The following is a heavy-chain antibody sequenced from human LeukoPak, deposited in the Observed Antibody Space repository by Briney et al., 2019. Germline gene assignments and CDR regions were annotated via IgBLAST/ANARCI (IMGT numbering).Heavy chain of an antibody. CDR2: IYYSGST. J-gene: IGHJ3*02. V-gene: IGHV4-59*01. CDR3: ARYYGSGNQGAFDI. Sequence: SETLSLTCTVSGGSISSYCWSWIRQPPGKGLEWIGYIYYSGSTNYNPSLKSRVTISVDTSKNQFSLKLSSVTAADTAVYYCARYYGSGNQGAFDIWGQGTMVTVSS. CDR1: GGSISSYC. D-gene: IGHD3-10*01.